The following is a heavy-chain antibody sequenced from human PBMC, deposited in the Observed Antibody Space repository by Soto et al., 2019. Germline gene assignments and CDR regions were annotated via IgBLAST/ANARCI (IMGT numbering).Heavy chain of an antibody. Sequence: EVQLVESGGGLVQPGGSLRLSCAASGFTFSTHWMTWVRQPPGKGLEWVANIDEDGSEKYYVDSVRGRFTISRDNAKNSLFLQMNSLRAEDTAVYYCVCGGNFFFYLGQGTLVTVSP. CDR3: VCGGNFFFY. J-gene: IGHJ4*02. V-gene: IGHV3-7*01. CDR2: IDEDGSEK. D-gene: IGHD3-16*01. CDR1: GFTFSTHW.